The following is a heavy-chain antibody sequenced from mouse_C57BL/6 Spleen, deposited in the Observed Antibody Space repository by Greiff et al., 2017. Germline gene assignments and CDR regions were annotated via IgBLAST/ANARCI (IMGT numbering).Heavy chain of an antibody. D-gene: IGHD1-1*01. CDR3: ARRYSTKGDYFDY. CDR2: IYPGDGVT. V-gene: IGHV1-82*01. CDR1: GYAFSSSW. J-gene: IGHJ2*01. Sequence: VQLQQSGPELVKPGASVKISCKASGYAFSSSWMNWVKQRPGKGLEWIGRIYPGDGVTNYNGKFKGKATRTADKSSSTAYMHLSSLPSEDSAVYFCARRYSTKGDYFDYWGQGTTLTVSS.